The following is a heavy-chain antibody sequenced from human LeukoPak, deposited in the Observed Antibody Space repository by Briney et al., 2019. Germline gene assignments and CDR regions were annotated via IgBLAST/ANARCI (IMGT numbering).Heavy chain of an antibody. Sequence: ASVKVSCKASGGSFSSYGISWVRQAPGQGLEWMGGIIPMLGRSNYAQKFQGRVTISTDESTSTAYMEMSSLRSEDTAVYYCARHTLGWSPDAFDIWGQGTMVTVSS. CDR1: GGSFSSYG. CDR2: IIPMLGRS. CDR3: ARHTLGWSPDAFDI. J-gene: IGHJ3*02. D-gene: IGHD3/OR15-3a*01. V-gene: IGHV1-69*05.